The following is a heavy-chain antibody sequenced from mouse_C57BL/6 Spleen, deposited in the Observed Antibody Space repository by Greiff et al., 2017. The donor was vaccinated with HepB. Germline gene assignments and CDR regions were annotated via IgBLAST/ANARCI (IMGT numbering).Heavy chain of an antibody. CDR1: GYTFTSYW. CDR3: AKSYDYDGGNAMDD. Sequence: QVQLQQPGAELVRPGSSVKLSCKASGYTFTSYWMHWVKQRPIQGLEWIGNIDPSDSETHYNQKFKDKATLTVDKSSSTAYMQLSSLTSEDSAVYYCAKSYDYDGGNAMDDWGQGTSVTVSS. CDR2: IDPSDSET. J-gene: IGHJ4*01. D-gene: IGHD2-4*01. V-gene: IGHV1-52*01.